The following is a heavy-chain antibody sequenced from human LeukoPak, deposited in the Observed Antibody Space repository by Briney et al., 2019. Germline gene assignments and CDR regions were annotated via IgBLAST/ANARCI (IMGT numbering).Heavy chain of an antibody. Sequence: ASVKVSCKASGGTFRSAAMSWVRQAPGQGLEWVGHIILMFGTTTYAQKFQGRVTITADESTWTVHMELNSLTSDDTAIYYCTRDEHKGSATFNYWGQGTLVIVSS. D-gene: IGHD3-10*01. CDR2: IILMFGTT. CDR3: TRDEHKGSATFNY. CDR1: GGTFRSAA. V-gene: IGHV1-69*13. J-gene: IGHJ4*02.